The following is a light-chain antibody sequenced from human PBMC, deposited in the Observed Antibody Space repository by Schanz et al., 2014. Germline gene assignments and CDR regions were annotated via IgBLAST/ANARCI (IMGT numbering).Light chain of an antibody. CDR3: QQANSFPIT. Sequence: EIVMTQSPATLSVSPGESATLSCRASQSVSSNLAWYQQKPGQAPRLLIYGASSRATGIPDRFSGSGSGTDFTLTISRLEPEDFATYYCQQANSFPITFGQGTRLEIK. V-gene: IGKV3D-15*01. CDR1: QSVSSN. J-gene: IGKJ5*01. CDR2: GAS.